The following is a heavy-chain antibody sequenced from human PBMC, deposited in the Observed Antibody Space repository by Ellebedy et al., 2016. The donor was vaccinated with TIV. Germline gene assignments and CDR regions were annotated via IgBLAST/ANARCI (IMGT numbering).Heavy chain of an antibody. J-gene: IGHJ4*02. CDR1: GGTFSSYG. D-gene: IGHD3-22*01. Sequence: SVKVSXXASGGTFSSYGISWVRQAPGQGLEWMGGIIPIFGTANYAQKFQGRVTITADKSTSTAYMELSSLRSEDTAVYYCARAVDYYDSSGPLAYFDYWGQGTLVTVSS. CDR2: IIPIFGTA. CDR3: ARAVDYYDSSGPLAYFDY. V-gene: IGHV1-69*06.